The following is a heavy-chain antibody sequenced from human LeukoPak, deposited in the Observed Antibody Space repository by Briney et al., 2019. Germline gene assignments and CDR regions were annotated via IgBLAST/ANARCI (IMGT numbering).Heavy chain of an antibody. J-gene: IGHJ6*02. D-gene: IGHD2-2*01. CDR3: ARDGIEGCSSTSCYANFYYYYYGMDV. V-gene: IGHV1-69*13. CDR1: GYTLTELS. Sequence: GASVKVSCKVSGYTLTELSMHWVRQAPGQGLEWMGGIIPIFGTANYAQKFQGRVTITADESTSTAYMELSSLRSEDTAVYYCARDGIEGCSSTSCYANFYYYYYGMDVWGQGTTVTVSS. CDR2: IIPIFGTA.